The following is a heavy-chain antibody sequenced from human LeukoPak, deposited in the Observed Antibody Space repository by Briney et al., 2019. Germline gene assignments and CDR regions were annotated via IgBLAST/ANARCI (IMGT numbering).Heavy chain of an antibody. D-gene: IGHD6-19*01. CDR3: ARTAVAAHFDY. Sequence: GASVKVSCKASGYTFTSYDINWVRQATGQGLEWMGWMNPNSGNTGYAQKFQGRVTMTTNTSISTAYMELSRLRSDDTAVYYCARTAVAAHFDYWGQGTLVTVSS. CDR1: GYTFTSYD. CDR2: MNPNSGNT. V-gene: IGHV1-8*01. J-gene: IGHJ4*02.